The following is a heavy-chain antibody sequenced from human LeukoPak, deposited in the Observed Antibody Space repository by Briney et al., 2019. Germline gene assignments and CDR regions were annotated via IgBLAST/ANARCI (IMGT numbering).Heavy chain of an antibody. CDR3: AKEPRHQVVPAALLQGDYYYGMDV. CDR2: IYYSGST. J-gene: IGHJ6*02. D-gene: IGHD2-2*01. CDR1: GGSISSGGYY. Sequence: SETLSLTCTVSGGSISSGGYYWSWIRQHPGKGLEWIGYIYYSGSTYYNPSLKSRVTISVDTSKNQFSLKLSSVTAADTAVYYCAKEPRHQVVPAALLQGDYYYGMDVWGQGTTVTVSS. V-gene: IGHV4-31*03.